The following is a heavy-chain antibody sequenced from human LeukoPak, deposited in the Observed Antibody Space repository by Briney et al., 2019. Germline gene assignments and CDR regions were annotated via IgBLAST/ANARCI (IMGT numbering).Heavy chain of an antibody. Sequence: SETLSLTCTVSGDSISSGDYYWSWIRQPAGKGLEWIGRISSSGSTNYNPSLKSRVTISVDTSKNQFSLKLSSVTAADTAVYYCARDRVTMVRGVIKTFFDYWGQGTLVTVSS. D-gene: IGHD3-10*01. J-gene: IGHJ4*02. CDR2: ISSSGST. CDR1: GDSISSGDYY. CDR3: ARDRVTMVRGVIKTFFDY. V-gene: IGHV4-61*02.